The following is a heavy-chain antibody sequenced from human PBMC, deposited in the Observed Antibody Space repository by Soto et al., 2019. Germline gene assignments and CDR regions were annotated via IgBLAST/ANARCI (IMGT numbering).Heavy chain of an antibody. CDR1: GGTFSSYA. CDR2: IIPIFGTA. Sequence: GASVKVSCKASGGTFSSYAISWVRQAPGQGLEWMGGIIPIFGTANYAQRFQGRVTITADESTSTACMELSSLRSEDTAVYYCARGRIQLWLRGYYYYGMDVWGQGTTVTVS. J-gene: IGHJ6*02. V-gene: IGHV1-69*13. D-gene: IGHD5-18*01. CDR3: ARGRIQLWLRGYYYYGMDV.